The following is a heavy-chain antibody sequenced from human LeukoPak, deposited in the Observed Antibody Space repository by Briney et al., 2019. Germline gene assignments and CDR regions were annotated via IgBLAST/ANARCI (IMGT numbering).Heavy chain of an antibody. D-gene: IGHD5-12*01. V-gene: IGHV4-38-2*02. J-gene: IGHJ4*02. CDR1: GYSISSGYY. CDR2: MYHSGIT. Sequence: SETLSLTCTVSGYSISSGYYWGWIRQPPGKGLEWIGSMYHSGITYYNPSLKSRVTISVDTSKNHFSLKMNSVTAADTAVYYCARAGGYRGYDRSYAPFDYWGQGTLVTVSS. CDR3: ARAGGYRGYDRSYAPFDY.